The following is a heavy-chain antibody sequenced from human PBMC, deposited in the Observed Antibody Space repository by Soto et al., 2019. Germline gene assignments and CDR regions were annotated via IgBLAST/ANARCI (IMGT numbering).Heavy chain of an antibody. CDR2: ISYDGSNK. CDR3: AKDVITMVYYYYGMDV. CDR1: GFTFSSYG. D-gene: IGHD3-10*01. Sequence: QVQLVESGGGVVQPGRSLRLSCAASGFTFSSYGMHWVRQAPGKGLEWVAVISYDGSNKYYADSVKGRFTISRDNSKNTLYLQMNSLRAEDTAVYYCAKDVITMVYYYYGMDVWGQGTTVTVSS. J-gene: IGHJ6*02. V-gene: IGHV3-30*18.